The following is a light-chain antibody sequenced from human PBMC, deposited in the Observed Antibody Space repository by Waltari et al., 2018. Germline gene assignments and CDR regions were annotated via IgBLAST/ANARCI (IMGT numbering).Light chain of an antibody. V-gene: IGKV3-20*01. CDR3: QQYGSSPPYT. Sequence: IVLTQSPGTLSLSPGERATLSCRASQSVISSYLAWYQQKPGQAPRLLIYGASSRATGIPDRFSGSGSETDFTLTISRLEPEDVAVYYCQQYGSSPPYTCGQGTKLEIK. CDR2: GAS. CDR1: QSVISSY. J-gene: IGKJ2*01.